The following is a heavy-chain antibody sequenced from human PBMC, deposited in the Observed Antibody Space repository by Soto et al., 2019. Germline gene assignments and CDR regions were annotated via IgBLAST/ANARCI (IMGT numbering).Heavy chain of an antibody. V-gene: IGHV1-18*01. Sequence: GASVKVSCKASGYTFTSYGISWVRQAPGQGLEWMGWISAYNGNTNYAQKLQGRVTMTTDTSTSTAYMELRSLRSDDTAVYYCARDFGPAYSSSYFFDYCCPGTLRTVST. CDR3: ARDFGPAYSSSYFFDY. D-gene: IGHD6-13*01. CDR1: GYTFTSYG. CDR2: ISAYNGNT. J-gene: IGHJ4*02.